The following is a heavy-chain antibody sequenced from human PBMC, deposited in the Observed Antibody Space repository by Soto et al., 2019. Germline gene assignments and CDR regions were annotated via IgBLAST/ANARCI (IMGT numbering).Heavy chain of an antibody. V-gene: IGHV1-3*01. D-gene: IGHD3-10*01. J-gene: IGHJ6*02. Sequence: ASVKVSCKASGYTFTSYAMHSVRQAPGQRLEWMGWINAGNGNTKYSQKFQGRVTITRDTSASTAYMELSSLRSEDTAVYYCASSYYGSGNPKDYYYGMDVWGQGTTVTVSS. CDR1: GYTFTSYA. CDR2: INAGNGNT. CDR3: ASSYYGSGNPKDYYYGMDV.